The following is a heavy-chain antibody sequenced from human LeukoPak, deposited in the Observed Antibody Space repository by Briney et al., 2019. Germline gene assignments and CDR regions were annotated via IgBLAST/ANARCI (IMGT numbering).Heavy chain of an antibody. V-gene: IGHV4-34*01. CDR1: RVSFSVYSS. D-gene: IGHD6-19*01. CDR2: INHSGST. Sequence: SETLSLTCAVYRVSFSVYSSGCVPATPGKGLEWIGEINHSGSTNYNPSLKSRVTISVDTSKNQFSLKLSSVSAAHTPVYYSARAYRTGRQWLTRDAFDIWGQGTMVTASS. J-gene: IGHJ3*02. CDR3: ARAYRTGRQWLTRDAFDI.